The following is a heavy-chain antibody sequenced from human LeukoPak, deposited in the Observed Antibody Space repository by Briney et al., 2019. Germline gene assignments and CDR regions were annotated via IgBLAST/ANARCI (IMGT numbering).Heavy chain of an antibody. D-gene: IGHD3-10*01. V-gene: IGHV4-61*01. CDR1: GGSVSSGSYY. CDR3: ASADYYGSDYGMDV. Sequence: SETLSLTCTVSGGSVSSGSYYWSWIRQPPGKGQEWIGYIYYSGSTNYNPSLKSRVTTSVDTSKNQFSLKLSSVTAADTAVYYCASADYYGSDYGMDVWGQGTTVTVSS. J-gene: IGHJ6*02. CDR2: IYYSGST.